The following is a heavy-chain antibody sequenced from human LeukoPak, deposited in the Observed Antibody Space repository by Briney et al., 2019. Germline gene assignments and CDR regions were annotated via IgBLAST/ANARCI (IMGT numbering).Heavy chain of an antibody. CDR1: GFTFSSYA. CDR3: AREFTMVRGMFDAFDI. Sequence: GGSLRLSCAASGFTFSSYAMHWVRQAPGKGLEGVAVISYDGSNKYYADSVKGRFTISRDNSKNTLYLQMNSLRAEDTAVYYCAREFTMVRGMFDAFDIWGQGTMVTVSS. J-gene: IGHJ3*02. D-gene: IGHD3-10*01. V-gene: IGHV3-30*14. CDR2: ISYDGSNK.